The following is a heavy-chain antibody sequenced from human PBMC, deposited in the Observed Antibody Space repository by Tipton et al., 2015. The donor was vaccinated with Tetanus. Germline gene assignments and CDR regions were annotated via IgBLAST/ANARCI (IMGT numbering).Heavy chain of an antibody. D-gene: IGHD3/OR15-3a*01. J-gene: IGHJ5*02. CDR3: ARGRGLGPHDYFEH. CDR1: GYTFTHYG. Sequence: QLVQSGAEVKKPGASVKVSCKASGYTFTHYGVNWVRQAPGQGLEWMGWMSPFNENVNHAEKFKGRLTMTTDRSTATVYMDLRSPRSDATPVYFCARGRGLGPHDYFEHWGQGTLFTVSS. V-gene: IGHV1-18*01. CDR2: MSPFNENV.